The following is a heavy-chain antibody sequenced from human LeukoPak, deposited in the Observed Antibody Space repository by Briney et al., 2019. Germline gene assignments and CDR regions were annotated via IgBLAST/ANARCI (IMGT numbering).Heavy chain of an antibody. V-gene: IGHV4-34*01. CDR2: INHSGST. J-gene: IGHJ5*02. CDR3: ARGDLQDIVVVVAATHPGSWFDP. CDR1: GGSFSVYY. Sequence: PSETLSLTCAVYGGSFSVYYWSWIRQPPGKGLEWIGEINHSGSTNYNPSLKSRVTISVDTSKNQFSLKLSSVTAADTAVYYCARGDLQDIVVVVAATHPGSWFDPWGQGTLVTVSS. D-gene: IGHD2-15*01.